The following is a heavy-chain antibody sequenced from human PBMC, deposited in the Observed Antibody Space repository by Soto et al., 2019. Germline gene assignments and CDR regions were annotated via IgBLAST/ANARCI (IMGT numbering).Heavy chain of an antibody. D-gene: IGHD1-1*01. CDR1: GGSISGGDYY. J-gene: IGHJ4*02. CDR2: IYYTGTT. Sequence: QVQLQESGPGLVKPSETLSLTCTVSGGSISGGDYYWTWIRQSPGKGLEWIGNIYYTGTTYYNPSRTSRVTISVDTSNNRFSLSLTSVTATVTAVYYCARGMGMTRRHDSWGQGTLVIVST. CDR3: ARGMGMTRRHDS. V-gene: IGHV4-30-4*01.